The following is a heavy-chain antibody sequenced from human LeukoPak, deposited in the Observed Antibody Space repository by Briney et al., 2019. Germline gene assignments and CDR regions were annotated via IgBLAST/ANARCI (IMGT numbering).Heavy chain of an antibody. CDR1: GFTFSSYA. CDR2: ISYDGSNK. CDR3: AKGLGVLRIQLWKEYFQH. Sequence: GRSLRLSCAASGFTFSSYAMHWVRQAPGKGLEWVAVISYDGSNKYYADSVKGRFTISRDNSKNTLYLQMNSLRAEDTAVYYCAKGLGVLRIQLWKEYFQHWGQGTLVTVSS. J-gene: IGHJ1*01. D-gene: IGHD5-18*01. V-gene: IGHV3-30-3*01.